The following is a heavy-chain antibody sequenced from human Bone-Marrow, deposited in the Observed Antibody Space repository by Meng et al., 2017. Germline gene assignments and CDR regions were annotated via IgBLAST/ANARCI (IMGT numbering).Heavy chain of an antibody. CDR2: ISAYNGNT. Sequence: ASVKVSCKASGYTFTSYDINWVRQAPGQGLEWMGWISAYNGNTNYAQKLQGRVTMTTDTSTSTAYMELRSLRSDDTAVYYCARDYDYVWGSYRPFDYWGQGTLVTVSS. CDR3: ARDYDYVWGSYRPFDY. CDR1: GYTFTSYD. D-gene: IGHD3-16*02. J-gene: IGHJ4*02. V-gene: IGHV1-18*01.